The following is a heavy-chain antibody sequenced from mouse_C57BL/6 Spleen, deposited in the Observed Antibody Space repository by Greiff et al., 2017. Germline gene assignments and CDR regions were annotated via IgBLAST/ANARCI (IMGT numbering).Heavy chain of an antibody. CDR2: IDPNSGGT. CDR1: GYTFTSYW. J-gene: IGHJ2*01. D-gene: IGHD1-1*01. CDR3: AIEDITTVVVDY. Sequence: VQLQQPGAELVKPGASVKLSCKASGYTFTSYWMHWVKQRPGRGLEWIGRIDPNSGGTKYNEKVKSKATLTVDKPSSTAYMQLSSLTSDDSAVYYCAIEDITTVVVDYWGQGTTLTVSS. V-gene: IGHV1-72*01.